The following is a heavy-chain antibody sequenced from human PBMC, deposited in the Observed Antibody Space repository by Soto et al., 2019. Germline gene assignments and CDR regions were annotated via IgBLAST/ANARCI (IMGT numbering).Heavy chain of an antibody. D-gene: IGHD1-26*01. Sequence: GGSLRLSCATSGFSFSDYGMRWVRQAPGKGLEWVAVISHYETKKYFEDSVKGRFTISRDNSKNTVYLQLNSLRPEDTAVYYCAKDWVGGSNRYQLDKWGQGTLVTVSS. CDR3: AKDWVGGSNRYQLDK. CDR2: ISHYETKK. J-gene: IGHJ4*02. CDR1: GFSFSDYG. V-gene: IGHV3-30*18.